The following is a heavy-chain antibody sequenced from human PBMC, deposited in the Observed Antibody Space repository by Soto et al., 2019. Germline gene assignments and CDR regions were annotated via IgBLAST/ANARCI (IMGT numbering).Heavy chain of an antibody. Sequence: HPGGSLRLSCEVSGFSFSDYEINWFRQAPGKGLEWLSHISSTSSPTYYADSVKGRFTISRDNANKLLYLQMRSLRGEDTAVYYCARKGEARWGQGTMVTVSS. CDR1: GFSFSDYE. CDR2: ISSTSSPT. V-gene: IGHV3-48*03. CDR3: ARKGEAR. J-gene: IGHJ3*01.